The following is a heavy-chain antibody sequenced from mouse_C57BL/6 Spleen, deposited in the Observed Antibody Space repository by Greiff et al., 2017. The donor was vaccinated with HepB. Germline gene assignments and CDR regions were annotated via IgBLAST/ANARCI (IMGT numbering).Heavy chain of an antibody. CDR1: GYAFSSSW. D-gene: IGHD1-1*01. CDR2: IYPGDGDT. Sequence: QVQLQQSGPELVKPGASVKISCKASGYAFSSSWMNWVKQRPGKGLEWIGRIYPGDGDTNYNGKFKGKATLTADKSSSTAYMQLSSLTSEDSAVYFCARWGYGSRFDYWGQGTTLTVSS. V-gene: IGHV1-82*01. J-gene: IGHJ2*01. CDR3: ARWGYGSRFDY.